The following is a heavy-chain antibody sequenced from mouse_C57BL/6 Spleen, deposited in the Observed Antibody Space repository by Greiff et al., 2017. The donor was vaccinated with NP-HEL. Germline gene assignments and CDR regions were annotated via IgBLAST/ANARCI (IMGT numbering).Heavy chain of an antibody. J-gene: IGHJ2*01. D-gene: IGHD2-4*01. V-gene: IGHV3-6*01. CDR2: ISYDGSN. CDR1: GYSITSGYY. Sequence: EVKLMESGPGLVKPSQSLSLTCSVTGYSITSGYYWNWIRQFPGNKLEWMGYISYDGSNNYNPSLKNRISITRDTSKNQFFLKLNSVTTEDTATYYCARDNGLYYDFDYWGQGTTLTVSS. CDR3: ARDNGLYYDFDY.